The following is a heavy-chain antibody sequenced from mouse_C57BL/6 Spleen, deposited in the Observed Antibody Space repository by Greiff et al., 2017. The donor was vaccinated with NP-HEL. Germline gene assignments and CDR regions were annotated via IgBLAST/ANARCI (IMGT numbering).Heavy chain of an antibody. V-gene: IGHV1-64*01. CDR1: GYTFTRYW. CDR3: APRGDDYDSWCAY. J-gene: IGHJ3*01. D-gene: IGHD2-4*01. CDR2: IHPNSGST. Sequence: QVQLQQPGAELVKPGASVKLSCKASGYTFTRYWMHWVKQRPGQGLEWIGMIHPNSGSTNYNEKFKSKATLTLDKPSSTAYMQLSSLTSEDSAVYCCAPRGDDYDSWCAYGGQGTLVTVSA.